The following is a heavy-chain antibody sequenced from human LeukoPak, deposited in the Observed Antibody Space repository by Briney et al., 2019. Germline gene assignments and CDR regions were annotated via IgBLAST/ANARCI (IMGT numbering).Heavy chain of an antibody. D-gene: IGHD6-19*01. Sequence: GGSLRLSCAASGFAFSSYNMNWVRQAPGKGLEWISYIGSSGNPTHYADSVKGRFTISRDNSKNTLYLQMNSLRLEDTAAYYCAKIRAPSGWFNSDYWGQGTLVTVSS. J-gene: IGHJ4*02. CDR1: GFAFSSYN. V-gene: IGHV3-48*01. CDR2: IGSSGNPT. CDR3: AKIRAPSGWFNSDY.